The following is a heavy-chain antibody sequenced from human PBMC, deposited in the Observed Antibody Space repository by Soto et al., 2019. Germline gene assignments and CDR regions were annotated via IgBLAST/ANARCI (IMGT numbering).Heavy chain of an antibody. J-gene: IGHJ6*02. CDR2: INHSRST. Sequence: SETLSLTCAVYGGSFSGYYWSWIRQPPGKGLEWIGEINHSRSTNYNPSLKSRVTISVDTSKNQFSLKLSSVTAADTAVYYCARVASVKCAYYYGMDVWGQGTTVTVSS. V-gene: IGHV4-34*01. CDR1: GGSFSGYY. CDR3: ARVASVKCAYYYGMDV.